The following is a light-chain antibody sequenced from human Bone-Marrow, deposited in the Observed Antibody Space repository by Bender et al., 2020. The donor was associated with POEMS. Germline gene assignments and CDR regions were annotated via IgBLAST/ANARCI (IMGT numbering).Light chain of an antibody. V-gene: IGLV2-14*01. J-gene: IGLJ3*02. CDR3: CSYADNSVWV. Sequence: QSALTQPASVSGSPGQSITISCTGTSSDVGGYNFVSWYQQHPGKAPRLIIYDVSNRPSGVSNRFSGSKSGNTASLTVSGLQAEDEADYYCCSYADNSVWVFGGGTKLTVL. CDR1: SSDVGGYNF. CDR2: DVS.